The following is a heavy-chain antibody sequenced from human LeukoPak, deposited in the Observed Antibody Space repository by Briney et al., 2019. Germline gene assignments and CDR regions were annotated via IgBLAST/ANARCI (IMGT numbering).Heavy chain of an antibody. V-gene: IGHV3-23*01. J-gene: IGHJ4*02. CDR3: ARDLSFRVLGPFDS. Sequence: GGSLRLSCAASGFTFSSYAMSWVRQAPGKGLEWVSAISGSGGSTYYADSVKGRFTISRDNAKNTLSLQMNNLRAEDTAVYYCARDLSFRVLGPFDSWGRGTLVTVSS. D-gene: IGHD3-3*01. CDR2: ISGSGGST. CDR1: GFTFSSYA.